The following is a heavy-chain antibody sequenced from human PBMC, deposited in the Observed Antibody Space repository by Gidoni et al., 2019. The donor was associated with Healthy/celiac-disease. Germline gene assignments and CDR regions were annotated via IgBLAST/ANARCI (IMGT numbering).Heavy chain of an antibody. J-gene: IGHJ5*02. Sequence: QLQLQESCPGLVQPSETLSLTCTVSGGSISSSSYYWGWIRQTPGKGVEWIGSIYYSGSTYYNPALKSRVTISVDTSKNQFSLKLSSVTAADTAVYYCARQTGTSYYDFWSGYPNWFDPWGQGTLVTVSS. CDR2: IYYSGST. CDR3: ARQTGTSYYDFWSGYPNWFDP. CDR1: GGSISSSSYY. D-gene: IGHD3-3*01. V-gene: IGHV4-39*01.